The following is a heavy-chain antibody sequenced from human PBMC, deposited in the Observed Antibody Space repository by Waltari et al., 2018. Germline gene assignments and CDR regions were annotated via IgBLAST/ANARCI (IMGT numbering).Heavy chain of an antibody. Sequence: QVQLVESGGGVVQPGRSLTVSCDASGFTFSLYTLHWVRQAPGKGLEWVAAISFDGGQKSYADSVRGRFTISRDNSKSTVNVEMNSLRPEDTAMYYCARGMRSGSGYFYYYLDVWGKGTTVTVSS. D-gene: IGHD6-25*01. CDR2: ISFDGGQK. CDR1: GFTFSLYT. V-gene: IGHV3-30*17. J-gene: IGHJ6*03. CDR3: ARGMRSGSGYFYYYLDV.